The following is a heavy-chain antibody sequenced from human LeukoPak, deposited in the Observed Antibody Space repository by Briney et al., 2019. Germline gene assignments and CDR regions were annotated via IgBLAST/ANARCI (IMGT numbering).Heavy chain of an antibody. V-gene: IGHV3-48*01. J-gene: IGHJ5*02. Sequence: GGSLRLSCAASGFTFSSYSMNWVRQAPGKGLEWVSYISSSSSTIYYADSVKGRFTISRDNAKNSLYLQMNSLRAEDTAVYYCARDNPLWFGELLYSWFDPWGQGTLVTVSS. D-gene: IGHD3-10*01. CDR1: GFTFSSYS. CDR2: ISSSSSTI. CDR3: ARDNPLWFGELLYSWFDP.